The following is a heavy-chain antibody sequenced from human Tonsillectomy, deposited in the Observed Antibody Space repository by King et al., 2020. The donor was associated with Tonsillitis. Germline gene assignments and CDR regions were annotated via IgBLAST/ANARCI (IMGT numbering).Heavy chain of an antibody. V-gene: IGHV5-51*01. D-gene: IGHD3-10*01. CDR3: ARQGDHYFGSGSFTD. J-gene: IGHJ4*02. CDR1: GYIFTSYW. CDR2: IHPGDSDT. Sequence: VQLVESGAEVKKPGESLKISCQGSGYIFTSYWIGWVRQMPGKGLEWMGIIHPGDSDTRYSPSFQGQVAISADRSISTAYLQWSSLKASDTAIYYCARQGDHYFGSGSFTDWGQGTLVTVSS.